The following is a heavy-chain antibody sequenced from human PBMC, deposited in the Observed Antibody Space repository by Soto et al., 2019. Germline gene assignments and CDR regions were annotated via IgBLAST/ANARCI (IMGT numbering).Heavy chain of an antibody. CDR3: ARDDGTGTYSTPS. CDR1: GLSFRSYW. CDR2: IKRDGSDT. J-gene: IGHJ5*02. Sequence: EEQLVESGGGLVQPGGSLRLSCAASGLSFRSYWMHWVRQAPGKGLVWVSRIKRDGSDTSYAGSVKGRFTISRDNAKSILYLQINSLRAEDTAVYYCARDDGTGTYSTPSWGQGTLVTVSS. D-gene: IGHD3-10*01. V-gene: IGHV3-74*01.